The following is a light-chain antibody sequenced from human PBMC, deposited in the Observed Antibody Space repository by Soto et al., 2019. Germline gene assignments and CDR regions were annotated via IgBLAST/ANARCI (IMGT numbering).Light chain of an antibody. V-gene: IGLV3-1*01. CDR1: KLGNTY. CDR3: QAWDSSTVV. J-gene: IGLJ2*01. CDR2: EDF. Sequence: SYELTQPPSVSVSPGQTASITCSGEKLGNTYACWYQQKPGQSPVLVIYEDFKRPSGIPERFSGSNSGNTATLTISGTQAMDEADYYCQAWDSSTVVLGGGTKLTVL.